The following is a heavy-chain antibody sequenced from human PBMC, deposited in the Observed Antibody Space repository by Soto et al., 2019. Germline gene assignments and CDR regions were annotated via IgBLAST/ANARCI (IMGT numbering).Heavy chain of an antibody. CDR1: GFTFSSYA. V-gene: IGHV3-23*01. CDR3: AKVRGSSILLWFGEYYFDY. Sequence: GGSLRLSCAASGFTFSSYAMSWVRQAPGKGLEWVSAISGSGGSTYYADSVKGRFTISRDNSKNTLYLQMNSLRAEDTAVYYCAKVRGSSILLWFGEYYFDYWGQGTLVTVSS. CDR2: ISGSGGST. J-gene: IGHJ4*02. D-gene: IGHD3-10*01.